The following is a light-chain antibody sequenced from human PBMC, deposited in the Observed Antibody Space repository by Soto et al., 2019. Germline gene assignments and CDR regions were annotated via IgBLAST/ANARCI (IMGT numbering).Light chain of an antibody. CDR1: QSVSTN. V-gene: IGKV3-15*01. CDR2: GAS. J-gene: IGKJ4*01. Sequence: EIVMTQSPATPSVSPGDRATLSCRASQSVSTNLAWYQQNPGQAPRLLIYGASTRATGIPARFSGSGSGTEFTLTISSLQSEDFALYYCQQYNNWPPLTFGGGTKVEIK. CDR3: QQYNNWPPLT.